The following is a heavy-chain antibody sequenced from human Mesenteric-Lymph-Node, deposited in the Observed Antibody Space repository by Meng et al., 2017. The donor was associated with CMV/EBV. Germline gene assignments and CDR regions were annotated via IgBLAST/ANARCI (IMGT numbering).Heavy chain of an antibody. CDR1: GFTFSSYA. CDR2: ISRSGSGT. Sequence: GESLKISCAASGFTFSSYAMSWVRQAPGKGPEWVSGISRSGSGTYYADSVKGRFTISRDNAKNTLYLQMNSLRAEDTAVYYCAKGDCGTGCSLFDYWGQGTLVTVSS. J-gene: IGHJ4*02. D-gene: IGHD2-2*01. CDR3: AKGDCGTGCSLFDY. V-gene: IGHV3-23*01.